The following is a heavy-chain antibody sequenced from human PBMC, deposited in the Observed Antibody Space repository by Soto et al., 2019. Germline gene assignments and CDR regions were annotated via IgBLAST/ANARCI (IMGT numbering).Heavy chain of an antibody. CDR3: ARGINSAIYI. J-gene: IGHJ3*02. Sequence: PQTLSLTCVISGDSVSSNNVAWNWIRQSPARGLEVVGRTYYRSKWYNNYAGSVKSRTTINADTSKNQFSLQLASVTPEDTAVYYCARGINSAIYILGQGKMVTVSS. CDR1: GDSVSSNNVA. V-gene: IGHV6-1*01. CDR2: TYYRSKWYN. D-gene: IGHD1-1*01.